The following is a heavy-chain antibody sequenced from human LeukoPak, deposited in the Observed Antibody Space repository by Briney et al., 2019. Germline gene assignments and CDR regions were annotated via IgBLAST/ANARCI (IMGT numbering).Heavy chain of an antibody. D-gene: IGHD3-10*01. CDR3: ARGGYYGSGNDFRFDP. Sequence: SETLSLICSVSGGSISRYYWSWIRQSPGKGLECIGYIHYTGSTNYNPSLKSRVTISVETSKNQFSLKLKSVTAADTAVYYCARGGYYGSGNDFRFDPWGQGTLVTVSS. CDR1: GGSISRYY. CDR2: IHYTGST. J-gene: IGHJ5*02. V-gene: IGHV4-59*01.